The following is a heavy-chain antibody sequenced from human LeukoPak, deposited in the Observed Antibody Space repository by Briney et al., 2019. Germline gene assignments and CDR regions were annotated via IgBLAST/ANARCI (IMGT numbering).Heavy chain of an antibody. D-gene: IGHD6-13*01. CDR1: GYTFSRYG. J-gene: IGHJ4*02. Sequence: ASVKVSCRASGYTFSRYGISWVRQAPGQGLEWMGWISESGNTNCAPKLQDRITLATDTSTSTAYMELRSLKSDDTAVYYCARDERAAAAGSEYYFDYWGQGTLVTVSS. CDR3: ARDERAAAAGSEYYFDY. CDR2: ISESGNT. V-gene: IGHV1-18*01.